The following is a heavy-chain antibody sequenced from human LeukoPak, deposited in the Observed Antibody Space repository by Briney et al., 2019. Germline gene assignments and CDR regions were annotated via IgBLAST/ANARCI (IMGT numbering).Heavy chain of an antibody. V-gene: IGHV3-74*01. CDR3: ARDRGYSDSSGSLDY. CDR2: ISTDGSIT. D-gene: IGHD3-22*01. CDR1: GFTFDDYG. Sequence: PGGSLRLSCAASGFTFDDYGMSWVRQAPGKGLVWVSRISTDGSITTNADSVKGRFTFSRDNAKNTLYLQMNTLRAEDTAVYYCARDRGYSDSSGSLDYWGQGTLVTVSS. J-gene: IGHJ4*02.